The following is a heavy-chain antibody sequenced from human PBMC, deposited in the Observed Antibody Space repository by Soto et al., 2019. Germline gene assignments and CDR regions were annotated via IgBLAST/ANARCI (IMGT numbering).Heavy chain of an antibody. CDR3: AAYYYDSSGYYYPPDV. D-gene: IGHD3-22*01. CDR2: ISYDGSNK. J-gene: IGHJ6*02. V-gene: IGHV3-30*03. CDR1: GFTFSSYG. Sequence: QVQLVESGGGVVQPGRSLRLSCAASGFTFSSYGMHWVRQAPGKGLEWVAVISYDGSNKYYADSVKGRFTISRDNSKNTLYLQMNSLRAEDTAVYYCAAYYYDSSGYYYPPDVWGQGTTVTVSS.